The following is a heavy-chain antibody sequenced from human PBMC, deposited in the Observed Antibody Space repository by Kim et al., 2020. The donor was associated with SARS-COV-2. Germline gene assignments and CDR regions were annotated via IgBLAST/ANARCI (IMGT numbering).Heavy chain of an antibody. D-gene: IGHD3-10*01. CDR1: GYTFTRNG. Sequence: ASVKVSCKASGYTFTRNGLNWVRQAPGQGLAWMGFINTATGNPTYAQGFTGRFVFSFDTSFSTAYLQINSLKAEDTAVYYFARDRGRRSLFDPWGKGTLV. CDR2: INTATGNP. CDR3: ARDRGRRSLFDP. J-gene: IGHJ5*02. V-gene: IGHV7-4-1*02.